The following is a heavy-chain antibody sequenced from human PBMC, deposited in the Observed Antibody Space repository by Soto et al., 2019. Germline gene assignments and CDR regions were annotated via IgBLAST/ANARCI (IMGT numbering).Heavy chain of an antibody. CDR1: GGSISSYY. J-gene: IGHJ3*02. CDR2: IYYSGST. D-gene: IGHD3-22*01. CDR3: ARDGYYDSRGNDAFDI. Sequence: PSETLSLTCTVSGGSISSYYWSWIRQPPGKGLEWIGYIYYSGSTNYNPSLKSRVTISVDTSKNQFSLKLSSVTAADTAVYYCARDGYYDSRGNDAFDIWGQGTTVLV. V-gene: IGHV4-59*01.